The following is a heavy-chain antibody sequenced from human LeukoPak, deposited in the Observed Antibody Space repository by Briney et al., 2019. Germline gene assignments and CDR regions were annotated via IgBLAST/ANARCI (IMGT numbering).Heavy chain of an antibody. D-gene: IGHD2-2*01. V-gene: IGHV3-48*01. CDR3: ARDLEGYCSSTSCHQFDY. CDR1: GFTFSSYS. CDR2: ISSSSSTI. J-gene: IGHJ4*02. Sequence: PEGSLRLSCAASGFTFSSYSMNWVRQAPGKGLEWVSYISSSSSTIYYAASVKGRFTISRDNAKNSLYLQMNSQRAEDTAVYYCARDLEGYCSSTSCHQFDYWGQGTLVTVSS.